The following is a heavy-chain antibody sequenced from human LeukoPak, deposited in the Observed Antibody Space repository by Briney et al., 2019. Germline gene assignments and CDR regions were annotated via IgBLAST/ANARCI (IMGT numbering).Heavy chain of an antibody. Sequence: PGGSLRLSCAASGFTFSSYGMHWVRQAPGKGLEWVAFIRYDGSNKYYADSVKGRFTISRDNSKNTLYLQMNGLRAEDTAVYYCAKDHLAGTLDYWGQGTLVTVSS. V-gene: IGHV3-30*02. D-gene: IGHD6-13*01. CDR1: GFTFSSYG. CDR2: IRYDGSNK. J-gene: IGHJ4*02. CDR3: AKDHLAGTLDY.